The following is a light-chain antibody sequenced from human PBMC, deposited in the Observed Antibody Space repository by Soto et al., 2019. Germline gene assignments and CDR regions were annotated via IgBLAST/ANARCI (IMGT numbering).Light chain of an antibody. CDR1: QSIGTN. Sequence: EIVMTQSPATLSVSPGERAALSCRASQSIGTNLAWYQQKPGQPPRLLIYSSSTRATNIPARFSGSGSGTECTLTISSLQSEDCAVYYCHQYTKWPSYTFGQGTKLEIK. CDR3: HQYTKWPSYT. CDR2: SSS. J-gene: IGKJ2*01. V-gene: IGKV3-15*01.